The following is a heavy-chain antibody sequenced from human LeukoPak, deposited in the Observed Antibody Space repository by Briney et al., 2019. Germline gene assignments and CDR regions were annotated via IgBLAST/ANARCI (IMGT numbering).Heavy chain of an antibody. CDR1: GFTFSNYA. Sequence: GTSLRLSCAASGFTFSNYAMHWVPQAPGKGLEWVSLISYDGSNKYYADSVKGRFTISRDNSKNTLYLQMSSLRAEDTAVYYCARDHYGGKYFDYWGQGTLVTVSS. J-gene: IGHJ4*02. CDR2: ISYDGSNK. CDR3: ARDHYGGKYFDY. D-gene: IGHD4-23*01. V-gene: IGHV3-30*04.